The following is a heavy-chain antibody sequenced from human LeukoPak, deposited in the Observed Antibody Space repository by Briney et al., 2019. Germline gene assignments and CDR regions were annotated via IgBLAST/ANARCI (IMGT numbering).Heavy chain of an antibody. J-gene: IGHJ4*02. V-gene: IGHV4-4*07. CDR1: GGSISTYF. D-gene: IGHD1-26*01. CDR3: ARFSGSFSD. Sequence: KPSENPSPTFTGPGGSISTYFWAWIRQPAREGLEWIGRIYFNGNTNYNPSLKSRVSMSVDTSKNQFSLKLSSVTAADTAIYYCARFSGSFSDWGQGALVTVSS. CDR2: IYFNGNT.